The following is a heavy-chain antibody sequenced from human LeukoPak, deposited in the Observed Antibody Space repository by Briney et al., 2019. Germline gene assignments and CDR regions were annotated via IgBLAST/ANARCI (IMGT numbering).Heavy chain of an antibody. V-gene: IGHV3-23*01. J-gene: IGHJ4*02. CDR2: IRGSGGST. Sequence: GGSLRLSCAASGFTFSSYAMSWVRPAPGKRVEWVSAIRGSGGSTYYAESVKGRFTISRDNSKNTLYLQMNSLRAEDTAVYYCAKDPLVNSQEYFDYWGQGTLVTVSS. CDR1: GFTFSSYA. CDR3: AKDPLVNSQEYFDY. D-gene: IGHD2/OR15-2a*01.